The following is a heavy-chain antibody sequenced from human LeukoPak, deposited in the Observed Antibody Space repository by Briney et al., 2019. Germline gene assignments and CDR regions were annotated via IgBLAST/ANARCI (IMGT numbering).Heavy chain of an antibody. CDR3: ARVGSGSWVSPYYFDY. J-gene: IGHJ4*02. CDR1: GFTFSSYW. Sequence: GGSLRLSCAASGFTFSSYWMHWVRQAPGKGLEWVSSISSSSSYIYYADSVKGRFTISRDNAKNSLYLQMNSLRAEDTAVYYCARVGSGSWVSPYYFDYWGQGTLVTVSS. V-gene: IGHV3-21*01. D-gene: IGHD6-13*01. CDR2: ISSSSSYI.